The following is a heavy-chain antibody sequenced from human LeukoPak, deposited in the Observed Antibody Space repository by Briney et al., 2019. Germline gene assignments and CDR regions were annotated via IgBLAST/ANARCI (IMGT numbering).Heavy chain of an antibody. CDR2: ISYDGSNK. D-gene: IGHD6-6*01. J-gene: IGHJ4*02. CDR3: ARSSIAARPDY. Sequence: HPGGSLRLSCAASGFTFSNYGMHWVRQAPGKGLEWVAVISYDGSNKYYADSVKGRFTISRDNAKNSLYLQMNSLRAEDTAVYYCARSSIAARPDYWGQGTLVTVSS. V-gene: IGHV3-30*03. CDR1: GFTFSNYG.